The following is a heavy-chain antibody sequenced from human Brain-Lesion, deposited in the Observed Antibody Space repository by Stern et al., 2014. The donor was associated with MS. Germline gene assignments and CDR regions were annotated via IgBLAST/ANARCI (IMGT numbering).Heavy chain of an antibody. V-gene: IGHV4-34*01. J-gene: IGHJ4*02. CDR3: ARDVGGAFDY. CDR1: GGSFSGYY. D-gene: IGHD2-21*01. CDR2: INHSGRI. Sequence: QVQLQQWGAGLLKPSETLSLTCGVYGGSFSGYYWTWIRQPTGKGLEWIGEINHSGRINYNQSLESRVTMSVDTSKHQLSLRLRSATAADTAVYYCARDVGGAFDYWGQGTLVTVSS.